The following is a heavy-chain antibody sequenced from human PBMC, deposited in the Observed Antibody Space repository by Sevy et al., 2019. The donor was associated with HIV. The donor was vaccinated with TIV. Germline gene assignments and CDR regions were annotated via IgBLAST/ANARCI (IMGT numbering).Heavy chain of an antibody. CDR1: GGSISSSSYY. Sequence: SETLSLTCTVSGGSISSSSYYWGWIRQPPGKGLEWIGSIYYSGSTNYNPSLKSRVTISVDTSKNQFSLKLSSVTAADTAVYYCARLRWVPLTRGWYYFDYWGQGTLVTVSS. V-gene: IGHV4-39*01. CDR3: ARLRWVPLTRGWYYFDY. J-gene: IGHJ4*02. CDR2: IYYSGST. D-gene: IGHD2-15*01.